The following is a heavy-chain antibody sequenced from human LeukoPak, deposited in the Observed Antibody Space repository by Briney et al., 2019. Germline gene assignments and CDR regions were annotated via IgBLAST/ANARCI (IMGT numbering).Heavy chain of an antibody. J-gene: IGHJ4*02. CDR2: ISALGGST. Sequence: GESLRLSCAASGFTSRSYAMSWVRQAPGKGLEWVSTISALGGSTYYADSVKGRFTISRDNSKNTLFLQLDSLRAEDTAVYYCAKDPVAAAGYTSYFDFWGQGSLVTVSS. CDR1: GFTSRSYA. D-gene: IGHD5-18*01. CDR3: AKDPVAAAGYTSYFDF. V-gene: IGHV3-23*01.